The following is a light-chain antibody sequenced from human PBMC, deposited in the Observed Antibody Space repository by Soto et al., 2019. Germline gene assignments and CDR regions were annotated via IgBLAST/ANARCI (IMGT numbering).Light chain of an antibody. CDR1: SSNIGSNT. V-gene: IGLV1-44*01. Sequence: QSVLTQPPSASGTPGQRVTISCSGSSSNIGSNTVNWYQQLPGTAPKLLIYNNNRRPSGVPDRFSGSKSGTSASLAISGLQSEAEADYYCAAWDDSLNGYVFGTGTKLTVL. CDR2: NNN. J-gene: IGLJ1*01. CDR3: AAWDDSLNGYV.